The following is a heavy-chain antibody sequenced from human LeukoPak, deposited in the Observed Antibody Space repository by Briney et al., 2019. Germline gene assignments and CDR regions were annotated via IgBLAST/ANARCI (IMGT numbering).Heavy chain of an antibody. Sequence: SETLSLTCTVSGGSISSSNYYWSWIRQPPGKGLEWIGYISYSGSTNYNPSLKSRVTISVDTSKNQFSLKLSSVTAADTAAYYCARGEYFDLWGRGTLVTVSS. CDR1: GGSISSSNYY. CDR3: ARGEYFDL. CDR2: ISYSGST. J-gene: IGHJ2*01. V-gene: IGHV4-61*05.